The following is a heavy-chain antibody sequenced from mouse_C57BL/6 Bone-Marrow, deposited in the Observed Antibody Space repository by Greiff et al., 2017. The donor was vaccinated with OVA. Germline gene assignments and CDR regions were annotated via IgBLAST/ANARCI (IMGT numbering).Heavy chain of an antibody. CDR1: GYTFTNYW. CDR3: ARHVDYYAMDY. CDR2: IYPGGGYT. V-gene: IGHV1-63*01. Sequence: VKLQESGAELVRPGTSVKMSCKASGYTFTNYWIGWAKQRPGHGLEWIGDIYPGGGYTNYNEKFKGKATLTADKSSSTAYMQFSSLTSEDSAIYYCARHVDYYAMDYWGQGTSVTVSS. J-gene: IGHJ4*01.